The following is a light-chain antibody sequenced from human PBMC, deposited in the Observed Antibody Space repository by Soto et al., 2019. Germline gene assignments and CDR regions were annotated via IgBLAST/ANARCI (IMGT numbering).Light chain of an antibody. CDR3: SSFSGSSNVI. CDR2: EVS. J-gene: IGLJ2*01. Sequence: QSALTQPPSASGSPGQSVTFSCIGTSSDVGAYNYVSWYQQHPGKAPKLMIYEVSKRPSGVPDRFSGSKSANRASLTVSWLQYEDQADYYCSSFSGSSNVIFVEGTKPTVL. CDR1: SSDVGAYNY. V-gene: IGLV2-8*01.